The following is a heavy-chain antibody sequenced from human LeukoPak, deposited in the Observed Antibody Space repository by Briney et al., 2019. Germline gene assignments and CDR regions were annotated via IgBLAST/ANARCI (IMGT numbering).Heavy chain of an antibody. V-gene: IGHV3-30-3*01. Sequence: PGRSLRLSCAASGFTFSSYAMHWVRQAPGKGLDWVAVISYDGSNKYYADSVKGRFTISRDNSKNTLYLQMNSLRAEDTAVYYCAREIRTPTYYYDSSGNNLFDYWGQGTLVTVSS. D-gene: IGHD3-22*01. J-gene: IGHJ4*02. CDR3: AREIRTPTYYYDSSGNNLFDY. CDR1: GFTFSSYA. CDR2: ISYDGSNK.